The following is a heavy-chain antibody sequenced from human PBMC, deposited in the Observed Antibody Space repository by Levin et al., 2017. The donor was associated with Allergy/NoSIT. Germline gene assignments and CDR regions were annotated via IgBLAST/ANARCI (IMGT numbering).Heavy chain of an antibody. CDR3: ARQRGFCSGGGCYGTFDI. D-gene: IGHD2-8*02. J-gene: IGHJ3*02. CDR1: GGSISSGGHP. Sequence: SQTLSLTCAASGGSISSGGHPWSWIRQPPGKGLEWIGYIYHSGSTYFNPSLKSRVTISVDRSMNQFSLKLSSVTAADTAVYYCARQRGFCSGGGCYGTFDIWGQGTMVTVSS. CDR2: IYHSGST. V-gene: IGHV4-30-2*01.